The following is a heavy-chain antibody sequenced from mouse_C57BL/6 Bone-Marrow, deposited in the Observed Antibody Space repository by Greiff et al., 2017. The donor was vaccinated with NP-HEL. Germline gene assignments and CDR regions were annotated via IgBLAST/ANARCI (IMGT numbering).Heavy chain of an antibody. CDR2: ISYDGSN. Sequence: EVKLQESGPGLVKPSQSLSLTCSVTGYSITSGYYWNWIRQFPGNKLEWMGYISYDGSNNYNPSLKNRISITRDTSKNQFFLKLNSVTTEDTATYYWARGLLSFAYWGQGTLVTVSA. J-gene: IGHJ3*01. D-gene: IGHD2-12*01. CDR3: ARGLLSFAY. CDR1: GYSITSGYY. V-gene: IGHV3-6*01.